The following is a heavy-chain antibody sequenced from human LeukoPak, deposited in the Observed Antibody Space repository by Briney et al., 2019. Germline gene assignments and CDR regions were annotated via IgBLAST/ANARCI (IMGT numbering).Heavy chain of an antibody. CDR1: GGTFSSYA. CDR2: INPSGGST. D-gene: IGHD1-26*01. J-gene: IGHJ4*02. CDR3: ARGGEWELLLQACFDY. Sequence: ASVKVSCKASGGTFSSYAISWVRQAPGQGLEWMGIINPSGGSTSYAQKFQGRVTMTRDTSTSTVYMELSSLRSEDTAVYYCARGGEWELLLQACFDYWGQGTLVTVSS. V-gene: IGHV1-46*01.